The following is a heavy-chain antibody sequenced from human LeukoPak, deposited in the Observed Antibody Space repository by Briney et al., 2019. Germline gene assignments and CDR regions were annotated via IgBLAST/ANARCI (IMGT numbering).Heavy chain of an antibody. D-gene: IGHD3-22*01. Sequence: SETLSLTCTVSGGSISSGGYYWSWIRQHPGKGLEWIGEINHSGSTNYNPSLKSRVTISVNTSKNQFSLKLSSVTAADTAVYYCARVAARRPYYYDSSGFDYWGQGTLVTVSS. CDR3: ARVAARRPYYYDSSGFDY. V-gene: IGHV4-31*03. CDR1: GGSISSGGYY. CDR2: INHSGST. J-gene: IGHJ4*02.